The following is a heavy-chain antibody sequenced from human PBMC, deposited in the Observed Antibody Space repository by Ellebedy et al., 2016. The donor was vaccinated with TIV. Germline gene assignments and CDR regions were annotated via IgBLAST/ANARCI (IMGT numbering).Heavy chain of an antibody. CDR1: GASISSSSGYY. CDR3: GRESGSGTYYHAY. J-gene: IGHJ4*02. CDR2: IYYGGSA. Sequence: MPSETLSLTCTVSGASISSSSGYYWGWIRQPPGQGLEWVGSIYYGGSAYYNPSLKGRITISVDTSKNQFSLQLNSVTAADTAVYYCGRESGSGTYYHAYWGQGTLVTVSS. D-gene: IGHD3-10*01. V-gene: IGHV4-39*02.